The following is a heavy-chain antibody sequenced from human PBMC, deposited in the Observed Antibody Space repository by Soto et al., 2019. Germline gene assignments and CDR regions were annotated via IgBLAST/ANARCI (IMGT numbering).Heavy chain of an antibody. J-gene: IGHJ5*02. Sequence: EVPLVESGGGLVQPGGSLRLSCAASGFTFSSYWMHWVRQAPGKGLVWVSRINSDGSSTSYADSVKGRFTISRDNAKNRLDLQMNSLRAEDTAVYYCARALEQQLAGWFDPWGQGTLVTVSS. D-gene: IGHD6-13*01. CDR2: INSDGSST. CDR1: GFTFSSYW. CDR3: ARALEQQLAGWFDP. V-gene: IGHV3-74*01.